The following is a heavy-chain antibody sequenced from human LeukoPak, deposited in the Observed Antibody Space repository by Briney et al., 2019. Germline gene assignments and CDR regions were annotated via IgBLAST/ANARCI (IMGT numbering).Heavy chain of an antibody. Sequence: GASVKVSCKVSGYTLTELSMHWVRQAPGKGLEWMGGFDPEDGETIYAQKFQGRVTMTEDTSTDTAYMELSSLRSEDTAVYYCAPVSRIGYGGNSALDYWGQGTLVTVSS. D-gene: IGHD4-23*01. J-gene: IGHJ4*02. V-gene: IGHV1-24*01. CDR1: GYTLTELS. CDR2: FDPEDGET. CDR3: APVSRIGYGGNSALDY.